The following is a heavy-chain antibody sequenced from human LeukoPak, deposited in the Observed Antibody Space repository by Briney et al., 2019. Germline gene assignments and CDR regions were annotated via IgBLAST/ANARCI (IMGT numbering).Heavy chain of an antibody. J-gene: IGHJ4*02. Sequence: GESLRPSCAASGFTFNIYTMYWVRQAPGKGLEWVSGIRHSDGSTYYADAVKGRFTISSDKSKNTLFLQMNSLRAEDTALYYCAKGLETESRLDSWGQGTLVTVSS. CDR3: AKGLETESRLDS. V-gene: IGHV3-23*01. CDR2: IRHSDGST. CDR1: GFTFNIYT. D-gene: IGHD1-1*01.